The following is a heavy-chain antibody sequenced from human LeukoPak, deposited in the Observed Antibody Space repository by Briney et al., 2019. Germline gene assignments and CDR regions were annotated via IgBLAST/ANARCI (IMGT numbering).Heavy chain of an antibody. D-gene: IGHD6-19*01. CDR3: AKVGSSGWTYFDY. Sequence: GRSLRLSCAASGFTFDDYAMHWVRQAPGKGLEWVSGISWNSGSIGYADSVKGRFTISRDNAKNSLHLQMNSLRAEDTALYYCAKVGSSGWTYFDYWGQGTLVTVSS. CDR1: GFTFDDYA. J-gene: IGHJ4*02. CDR2: ISWNSGSI. V-gene: IGHV3-9*01.